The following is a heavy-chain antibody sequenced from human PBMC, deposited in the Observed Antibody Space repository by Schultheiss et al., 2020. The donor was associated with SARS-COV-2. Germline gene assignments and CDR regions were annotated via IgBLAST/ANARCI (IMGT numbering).Heavy chain of an antibody. J-gene: IGHJ4*02. Sequence: GESLKISCAASGFTFSSYGMHWVRQAPGKGLEWVAVISYDGSNKYYADSVKGRFTISRDNSKNTLYLQMNSLRAEDTAVYYCARDEDGYSYGDYWGQGTLVTVSS. CDR1: GFTFSSYG. V-gene: IGHV3-30*03. CDR2: ISYDGSNK. CDR3: ARDEDGYSYGDY. D-gene: IGHD5-18*01.